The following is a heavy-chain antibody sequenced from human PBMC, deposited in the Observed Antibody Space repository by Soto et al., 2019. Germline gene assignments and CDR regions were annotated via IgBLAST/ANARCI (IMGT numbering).Heavy chain of an antibody. V-gene: IGHV3-74*01. J-gene: IGHJ6*02. D-gene: IGHD3-16*02. CDR2: INGDGSNT. Sequence: LASAACKFTVKNYGFHWSRQTTGKGLMWVSRINGDGSNTFYADSVKGRFTISRDNAKNTLYLQMNSLRAEDTALYYCARGYRWGMDVWGQGTTVTVSS. CDR1: KFTVKNYG. CDR3: ARGYRWGMDV.